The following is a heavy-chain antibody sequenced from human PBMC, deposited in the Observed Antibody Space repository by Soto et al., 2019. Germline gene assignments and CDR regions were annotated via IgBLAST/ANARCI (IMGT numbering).Heavy chain of an antibody. D-gene: IGHD2-2*01. Sequence: PSETLSLTCTVSGGSISSGDYYWSWIRQPPGKGLEWIGYIYYSGSTYYNPSLKSRVTISVDTCKNQFSLKLSSVTAADTAVYYCARDLIGPPQYCSSTSCHRIYYYYYYGMDVWGQGTTVTVSS. CDR3: ARDLIGPPQYCSSTSCHRIYYYYYYGMDV. CDR2: IYYSGST. V-gene: IGHV4-30-4*01. J-gene: IGHJ6*02. CDR1: GGSISSGDYY.